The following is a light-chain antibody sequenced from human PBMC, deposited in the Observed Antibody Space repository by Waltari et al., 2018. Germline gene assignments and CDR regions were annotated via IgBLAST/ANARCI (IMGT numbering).Light chain of an antibody. CDR2: GVD. CDR1: SRDVGGYNY. CDR3: ASYASTRKV. Sequence: QSALTQPPSASGSPGQSVTISCTRSSRDVGGYNYVSWYQQHPGKAPKLMIYGVDKRPSGVPDRFSGSKSGNTASLTVSGLQAEDEADYFCASYASTRKVFGGGTKLTVL. V-gene: IGLV2-8*01. J-gene: IGLJ3*02.